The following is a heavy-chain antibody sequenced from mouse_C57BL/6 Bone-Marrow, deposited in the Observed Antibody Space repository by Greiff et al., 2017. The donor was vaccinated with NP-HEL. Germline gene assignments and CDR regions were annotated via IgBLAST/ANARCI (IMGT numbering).Heavy chain of an antibody. D-gene: IGHD1-1*01. CDR3: ARELRGLHY. CDR1: GFTFSSYA. CDR2: ISDGGSYT. V-gene: IGHV5-4*01. J-gene: IGHJ2*01. Sequence: DVKLVESGGGLVKPGGSLKLSCAASGFTFSSYAMSWVRQTPEKRLEWVATISDGGSYTYYPDNVKGRFTISRDNAKNNLYLQMSHLKSEDTAMYYCARELRGLHYWGQGTTLTVSS.